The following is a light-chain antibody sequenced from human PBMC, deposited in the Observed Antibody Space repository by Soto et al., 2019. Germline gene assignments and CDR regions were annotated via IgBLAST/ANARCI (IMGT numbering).Light chain of an antibody. CDR1: QSVSSTY. CDR3: QQSGTSPFT. Sequence: EIVLTQSPGTLSLSPGERATLSCRASQSVSSTYLAWYQQKPGQAPRLLIHGASSRATGIPDRFSGSGSGTDFTLTISRPEPEDFAVYYCQQSGTSPFTFGPGTKVDIK. V-gene: IGKV3-20*01. J-gene: IGKJ3*01. CDR2: GAS.